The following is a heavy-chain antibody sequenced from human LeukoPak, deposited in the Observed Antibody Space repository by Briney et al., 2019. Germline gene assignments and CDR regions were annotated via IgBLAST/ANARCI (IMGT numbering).Heavy chain of an antibody. J-gene: IGHJ2*01. CDR1: GGSISSSSYY. D-gene: IGHD3-22*01. Sequence: PSETLSLTCTVSGGSISSSSYYWGWIRQPPGKGLEWIGNIYYSRSTHYSPSLKSRVTISVDTSKNQFSLKLSSVTAADPAVYYCARGLSMIVVVVHDWYFDLWGRGTLVTVSS. CDR2: IYYSRST. V-gene: IGHV4-39*01. CDR3: ARGLSMIVVVVHDWYFDL.